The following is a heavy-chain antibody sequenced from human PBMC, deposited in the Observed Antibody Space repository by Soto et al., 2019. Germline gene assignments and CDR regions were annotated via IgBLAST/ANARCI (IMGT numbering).Heavy chain of an antibody. V-gene: IGHV3-48*01. CDR1: GFTFSSYS. CDR2: ISSSSSTI. J-gene: IGHJ4*02. Sequence: EVQLVESGGGLVQPGGSLRVSCAASGFTFSSYSMNWVRQAPGKGLEWVSYISSSSSTIYYADSVKGRFTISRDNAKNSLYLQMNSLRAEDTAVYYCARDTGGAAYSSGWYGYWGQGTLVTVSS. CDR3: ARDTGGAAYSSGWYGY. D-gene: IGHD6-19*01.